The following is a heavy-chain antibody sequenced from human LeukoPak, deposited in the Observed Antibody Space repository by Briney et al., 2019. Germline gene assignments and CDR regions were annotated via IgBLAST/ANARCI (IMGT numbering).Heavy chain of an antibody. J-gene: IGHJ4*02. CDR1: GGSISSGSYY. Sequence: SQTLSLTCTVSGGSISSGSYYWSWIRQPAGKGLEWIGRIYTSGSTNYNPSLKSRVTISVDTSKNQFSLKLSSVTAADTAVYYCARGRDYGRYFDYWGQGTLVTVSS. CDR3: ARGRDYGRYFDY. CDR2: IYTSGST. V-gene: IGHV4-61*02. D-gene: IGHD4-17*01.